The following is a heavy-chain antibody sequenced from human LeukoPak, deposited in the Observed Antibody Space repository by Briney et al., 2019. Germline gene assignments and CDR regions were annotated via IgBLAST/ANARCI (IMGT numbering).Heavy chain of an antibody. V-gene: IGHV1-24*01. Sequence: ASVKVSCKVSGYTLTELSMHWVRQAPGKGLEWMGGFDPEDGETIYAQKFQGRVTMTEDTSTDTAYMELSSLRSEDTAVYYCASKKVYPPGYCSSTSCYAFDCWGQGTLVTVSS. D-gene: IGHD2-2*01. CDR2: FDPEDGET. CDR3: ASKKVYPPGYCSSTSCYAFDC. CDR1: GYTLTELS. J-gene: IGHJ4*02.